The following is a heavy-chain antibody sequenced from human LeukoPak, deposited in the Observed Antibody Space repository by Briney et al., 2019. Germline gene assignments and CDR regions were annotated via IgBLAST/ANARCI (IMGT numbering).Heavy chain of an antibody. CDR2: IHYSGST. Sequence: SETLSLTCTVSGGSISAYHWTWIRQPPGKGLEWIGYIHYSGSTTYNPSLKSRVTISVDTSTNQFSLKLSSVTAADTAVYYCATRGDWGQGSLVTVSS. V-gene: IGHV4-59*12. CDR1: GGSISAYH. CDR3: ATRGD. J-gene: IGHJ4*02.